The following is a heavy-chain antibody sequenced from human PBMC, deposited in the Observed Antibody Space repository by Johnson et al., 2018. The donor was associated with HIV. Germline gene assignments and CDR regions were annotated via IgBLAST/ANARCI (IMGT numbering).Heavy chain of an antibody. Sequence: QVQLVESGGGVVQPGRSLRLSCAASGFTFSSYAMHWVRQAPGKGLEWVAVISYDGTNKYYADSVKGRFTISRDNSKNTLYLQMNSLRVEDTAVYYCARRRGAGDDAFYMWGQGTMVSVSS. D-gene: IGHD6-19*01. CDR1: GFTFSSYA. J-gene: IGHJ3*02. CDR2: ISYDGTNK. CDR3: ARRRGAGDDAFYM. V-gene: IGHV3-30-3*01.